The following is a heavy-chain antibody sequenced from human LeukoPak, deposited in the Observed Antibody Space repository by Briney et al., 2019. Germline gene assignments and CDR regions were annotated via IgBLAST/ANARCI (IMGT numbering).Heavy chain of an antibody. V-gene: IGHV3-23*01. J-gene: IGHJ4*02. D-gene: IGHD4-17*01. Sequence: GGSLRLSCAASGFTFSSMSWVRQAPGKGLEWVAALTASGTDINTYYADAVKGRFNISRDSSKNTLYLQMNSLRTEDTAIYYCAKRAVTFDYWGQGTLVTVSS. CDR2: LTASGTDINT. CDR3: AKRAVTFDY. CDR1: GFTFSS.